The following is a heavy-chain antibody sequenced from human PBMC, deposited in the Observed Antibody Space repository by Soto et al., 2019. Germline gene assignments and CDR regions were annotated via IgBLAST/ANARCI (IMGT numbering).Heavy chain of an antibody. V-gene: IGHV1-3*01. D-gene: IGHD6-19*01. J-gene: IGHJ4*02. Sequence: ASVKVSCKASGYTFTSYAMHWVRQAPGQRLEWMGWINAGNGNTKYSQKLQGRVTITRDTSASTAYMELSSLRSEDTAVYYCARPVSRQWLEFDYWGQGTLVTVSS. CDR1: GYTFTSYA. CDR3: ARPVSRQWLEFDY. CDR2: INAGNGNT.